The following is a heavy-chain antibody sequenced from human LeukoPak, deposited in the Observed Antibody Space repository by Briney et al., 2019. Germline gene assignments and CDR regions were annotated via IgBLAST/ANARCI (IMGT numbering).Heavy chain of an antibody. CDR2: IYYSGST. CDR1: GGSISSYY. D-gene: IGHD3-10*01. Sequence: PSETLSLTCTVSGGSISSYYWSWIRQPPGKGLEWIGYIYYSGSTNYNPSLKSRVTISVDTSKNQFSLKLSSVTAADTAVYYCARLDMVRGVDAFDIWGQGTMVTVSS. CDR3: ARLDMVRGVDAFDI. J-gene: IGHJ3*02. V-gene: IGHV4-59*08.